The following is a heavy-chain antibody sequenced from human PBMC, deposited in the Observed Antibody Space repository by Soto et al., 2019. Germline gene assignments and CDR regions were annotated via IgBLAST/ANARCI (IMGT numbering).Heavy chain of an antibody. CDR3: AREGSYSAYNFAHGIQLWSFDF. J-gene: IGHJ4*02. D-gene: IGHD5-12*01. V-gene: IGHV4-4*07. CDR1: GGSINTFY. CDR2: IFSSGST. Sequence: XETLSLTCTVSGGSINTFYWSWVRQPAGKGLEWIGRIFSSGSTSFNPSLESRVAMSVDTSKNHFSLNLSSVTAADMAVYYCAREGSYSAYNFAHGIQLWSFDFWGQGALVTVSS.